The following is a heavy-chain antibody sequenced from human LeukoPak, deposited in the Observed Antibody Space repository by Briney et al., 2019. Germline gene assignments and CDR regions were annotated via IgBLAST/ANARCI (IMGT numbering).Heavy chain of an antibody. CDR1: GGSLSGYY. V-gene: IGHV4-34*01. Sequence: PSETQSLTCAVHGGSLSGYYWSWIRQPPGKGLEWIGEGNDGGITKYNPSLKSRVIVSVDTSKNQFSLKLSSVTAADTAVYYCSRQGELAIDYWGQGTLVTVSS. J-gene: IGHJ4*02. D-gene: IGHD1-26*01. CDR3: SRQGELAIDY. CDR2: GNDGGIT.